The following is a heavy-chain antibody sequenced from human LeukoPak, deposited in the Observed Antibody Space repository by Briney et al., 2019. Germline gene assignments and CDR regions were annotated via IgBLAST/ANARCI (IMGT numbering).Heavy chain of an antibody. D-gene: IGHD1-26*01. CDR2: IGTYDGDT. CDR1: GYTFTNYG. V-gene: IGHV1-18*01. Sequence: ASVKVSCKASGYTFTNYGISWVRQAPGQGLEWMGWIGTYDGDTNFAQRVEGRVTLTIDTSTNTAYMELRSLRSDDTAMYYCARVYEGATRRDLFDPWGQGTLVTVSS. J-gene: IGHJ5*02. CDR3: ARVYEGATRRDLFDP.